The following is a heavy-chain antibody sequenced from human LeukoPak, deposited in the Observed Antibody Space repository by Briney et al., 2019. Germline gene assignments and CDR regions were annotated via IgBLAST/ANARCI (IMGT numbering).Heavy chain of an antibody. CDR3: ARGHDYFDY. V-gene: IGHV3-11*04. J-gene: IGHJ4*02. CDR2: ISKSGDSI. CDR1: GFTFSDYY. Sequence: GGSLRLSCAASGFTFSDYYMSWFRQAPGKGLEWVSYISKSGDSIYYADSVKGRFTISRDNAKNSLYLQMNSLRAEDTAVYHCARGHDYFDYWGQGTLVTVSS.